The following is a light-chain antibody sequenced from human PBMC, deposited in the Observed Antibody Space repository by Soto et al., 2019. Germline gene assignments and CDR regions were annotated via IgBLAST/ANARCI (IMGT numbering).Light chain of an antibody. CDR3: SSYTSTSGGV. Sequence: QSALTQPASVSGAPGQSITISCTGTNSDVGDYDYVSWYQQHPGQAPKLMIYEVTNRPSGVSNRFSGSKSGNTASLTISGLQPEDEADYYCSSYTSTSGGVFGTGTKVTVL. V-gene: IGLV2-14*01. CDR2: EVT. CDR1: NSDVGDYDY. J-gene: IGLJ1*01.